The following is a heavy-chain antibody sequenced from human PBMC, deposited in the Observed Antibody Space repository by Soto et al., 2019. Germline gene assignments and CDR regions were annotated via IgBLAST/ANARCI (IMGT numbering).Heavy chain of an antibody. V-gene: IGHV3-15*01. CDR1: GFTFNNAW. J-gene: IGHJ4*02. CDR3: TTGLSNGYYNFDY. Sequence: GGSLRLSCAAYGFTFNNAWMSWVRQAPGKGLEWVGRIKGEADGGTTDYAAPVKGRITISRDHSKDTLYLQMNSLKTEDTAVYYCTTGLSNGYYNFDYWGQGT. CDR2: IKGEADGGTT. D-gene: IGHD3-22*01.